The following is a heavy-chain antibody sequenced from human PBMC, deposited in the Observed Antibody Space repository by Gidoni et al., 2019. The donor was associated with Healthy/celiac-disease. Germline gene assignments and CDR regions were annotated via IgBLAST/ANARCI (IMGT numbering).Heavy chain of an antibody. Sequence: EVQLVESGGGLVQPGGSLRLSCAASGFTFSSYWMRWVRQAPGKGLEWVANIKQDGSEKYYVDSVKGRFSISRDNAKNSLYMQMNSLRAEDTAVYYCAREKQWLDHQPYYFDYWGQGTLVTVSS. CDR2: IKQDGSEK. CDR3: AREKQWLDHQPYYFDY. D-gene: IGHD6-19*01. V-gene: IGHV3-7*01. J-gene: IGHJ4*02. CDR1: GFTFSSYW.